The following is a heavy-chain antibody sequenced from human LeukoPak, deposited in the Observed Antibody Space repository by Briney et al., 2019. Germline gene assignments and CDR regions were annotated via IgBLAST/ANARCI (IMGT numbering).Heavy chain of an antibody. CDR3: ARMYNWNEVYYYYYGMDV. CDR1: GGSISGSSYY. J-gene: IGHJ6*02. D-gene: IGHD1-20*01. Sequence: SETLSLTCTVSGGSISGSSYYWGWIRQPPGKGLEWIGSIYYSGSTYYNPSLKSRVTISVDTSKNQFSLKLSSVTAADTAVYYCARMYNWNEVYYYYYGMDVWGQGTTVTVSS. CDR2: IYYSGST. V-gene: IGHV4-39*01.